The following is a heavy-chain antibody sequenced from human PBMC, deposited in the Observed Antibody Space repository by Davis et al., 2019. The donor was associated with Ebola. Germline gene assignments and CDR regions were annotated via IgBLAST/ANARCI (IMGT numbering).Heavy chain of an antibody. D-gene: IGHD3-16*01. Sequence: ASVKVSCKASGYTFTGYYMHWVRQAPGQGLEWMGRINPNSGGTNYAQKFQGRVTMTRDTSISTAYMELSSLKASDTAMYYCARGYGALPFDYWGQGTLVTVSS. CDR3: ARGYGALPFDY. CDR2: INPNSGGT. V-gene: IGHV1-2*06. CDR1: GYTFTGYY. J-gene: IGHJ4*02.